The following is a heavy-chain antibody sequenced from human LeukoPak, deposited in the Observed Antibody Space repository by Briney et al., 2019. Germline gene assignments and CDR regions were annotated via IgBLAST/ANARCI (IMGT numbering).Heavy chain of an antibody. Sequence: SVKVSCKASGGTFSSYAISWVRQAPGQGLEWMGGIIPIFGTANYAQKFQGRVTITADESTSTAYMELSSLRPEDTAVYYCARDCPVTKRGFDYWGQGTLVTVSS. CDR2: IIPIFGTA. D-gene: IGHD2-21*02. CDR1: GGTFSSYA. J-gene: IGHJ4*02. CDR3: ARDCPVTKRGFDY. V-gene: IGHV1-69*13.